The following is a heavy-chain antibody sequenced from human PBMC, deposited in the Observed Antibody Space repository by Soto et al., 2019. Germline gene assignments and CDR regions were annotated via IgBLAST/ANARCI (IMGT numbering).Heavy chain of an antibody. CDR2: IYHSGST. CDR1: GCSISSGGYS. J-gene: IGHJ3*02. Sequence: SETLSLTCAVSGCSISSGGYSWSWIRQPPGKGMEWIGYIYHSGSTYYNPSLKSRVTISVDRSKNQFSLKLSSVTAADTAVYYCARDSYDSSGYYLVDAFDIWGQGTMVTVSS. D-gene: IGHD3-22*01. V-gene: IGHV4-30-2*01. CDR3: ARDSYDSSGYYLVDAFDI.